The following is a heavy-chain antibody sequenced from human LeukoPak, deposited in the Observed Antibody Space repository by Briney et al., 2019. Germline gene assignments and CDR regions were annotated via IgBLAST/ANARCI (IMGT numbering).Heavy chain of an antibody. CDR3: AQKAPYSPGYSQH. V-gene: IGHV4-59*01. CDR1: GGSITSYY. Sequence: SETLSLTCTVSGGSITSYYWSWIRQPPGKGLERIGYIYHSGTTNYNPSLKSRVTISVDPSKTQFSLRLSSVTAADTAVYYCAQKAPYSPGYSQHWGQGTLVTVSS. D-gene: IGHD2-15*01. CDR2: IYHSGTT. J-gene: IGHJ1*01.